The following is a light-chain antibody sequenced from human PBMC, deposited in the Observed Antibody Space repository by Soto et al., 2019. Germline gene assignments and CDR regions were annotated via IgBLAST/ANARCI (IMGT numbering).Light chain of an antibody. CDR1: SSDVGGNNY. Sequence: QSVLTQPPSASGSPGQSVAISCTGTSSDVGGNNYVSWYQQHPGKAPKLMVYEVTKRPAGVPDRVSGSKSGNTGSLTVSGLQDEDWGEYYRRSFAGNHKVVFGGGTKLTVL. V-gene: IGLV2-8*01. CDR2: EVT. J-gene: IGLJ2*01. CDR3: RSFAGNHKVV.